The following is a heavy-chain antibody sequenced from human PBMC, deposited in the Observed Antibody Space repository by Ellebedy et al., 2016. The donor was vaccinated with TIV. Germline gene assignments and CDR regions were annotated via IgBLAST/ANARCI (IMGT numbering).Heavy chain of an antibody. V-gene: IGHV3-21*01. Sequence: PGGSLRLSCAASGFSLSSHTLNWVRQAPGKGLEWISAVSSSSTYLDYADPVKGRFTISSDNARNSLYLQMNSLRAEDTAVYYCARDRGRYFDWLGNDAFDIWGQGTMVTVSS. CDR1: GFSLSSHT. J-gene: IGHJ3*02. D-gene: IGHD3-9*01. CDR2: VSSSSTYL. CDR3: ARDRGRYFDWLGNDAFDI.